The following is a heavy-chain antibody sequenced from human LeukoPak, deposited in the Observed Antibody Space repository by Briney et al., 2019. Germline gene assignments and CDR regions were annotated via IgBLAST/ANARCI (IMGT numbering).Heavy chain of an antibody. CDR3: AKDAAGPEY. CDR2: ISASGGDT. V-gene: IGHV3-23*01. J-gene: IGHJ4*02. CDR1: GFTFSSYS. Sequence: GGSLRLSCAASGFTFSSYSMNWVRQAPGKGLEWVSGISASGGDTWYPDSVKGRFTISRDNSKNTLFLRMNSLRVEDTAIYYCAKDAAGPEYWGQGTRVTVSS. D-gene: IGHD6-13*01.